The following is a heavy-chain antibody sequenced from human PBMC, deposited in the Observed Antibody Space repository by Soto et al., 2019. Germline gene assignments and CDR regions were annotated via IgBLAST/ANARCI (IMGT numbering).Heavy chain of an antibody. CDR1: GGSMRNYF. V-gene: IGHV4-59*01. CDR2: IHYSGTT. CDR3: AAGEASRRNLAPYYFDF. J-gene: IGHJ4*03. D-gene: IGHD2-2*01. Sequence: KASETLSLTCTVSGGSMRNYFWTWIRQPPGKGLEWIGDIHYSGTTSFFPSYNPSLRSRVTISEDTSKNQFSLKLLSVTTADTAVYFCAAGEASRRNLAPYYFDFWGHGTLVTVSS.